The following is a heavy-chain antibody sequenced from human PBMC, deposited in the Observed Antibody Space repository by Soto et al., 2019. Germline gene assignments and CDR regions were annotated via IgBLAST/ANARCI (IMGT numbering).Heavy chain of an antibody. V-gene: IGHV3-23*01. CDR1: GFTFSSYA. D-gene: IGHD3-16*01. Sequence: GXSLRLSCAASGFTFSSYAMSWFRQAPVKGLEWVSAISGSGGSTYYADSVKGRFTISRDNSKNTLYLQMNSLRAEDTAVYYCARDLWSYYFDYWGQGTLVTVSS. CDR2: ISGSGGST. J-gene: IGHJ4*02. CDR3: ARDLWSYYFDY.